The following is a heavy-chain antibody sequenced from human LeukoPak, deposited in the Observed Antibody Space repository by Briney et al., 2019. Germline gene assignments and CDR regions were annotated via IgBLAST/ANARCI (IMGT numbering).Heavy chain of an antibody. J-gene: IGHJ5*02. CDR2: IKQDGSEK. V-gene: IGHV3-7*01. D-gene: IGHD6-6*01. CDR1: GFTFSSYW. CDR3: ARLFSAARPIYNWFDP. Sequence: GGSLRLSCAASGFTFSSYWMSWVRQAPGKGLEWVANIKQDGSEKYYVDSVKGRFTISRDNAKNSLYLQMNSLRAEDTAVYYCARLFSAARPIYNWFDPWGQGTLVTVYS.